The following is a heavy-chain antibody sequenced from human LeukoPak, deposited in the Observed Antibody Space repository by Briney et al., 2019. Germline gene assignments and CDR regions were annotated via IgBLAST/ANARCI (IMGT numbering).Heavy chain of an antibody. Sequence: ASVKVSCKASGYTFTGYYMHWVRQAPGQGLEWMGWINPNSGGTNYAQKFQGRVTMTRDTSISTAYMELSRLRSDDTAVYYCARDNSPHCSGGSCYLFRWFDPWAREPWSPSPQ. V-gene: IGHV1-2*02. J-gene: IGHJ5*02. CDR1: GYTFTGYY. CDR3: ARDNSPHCSGGSCYLFRWFDP. D-gene: IGHD2-15*01. CDR2: INPNSGGT.